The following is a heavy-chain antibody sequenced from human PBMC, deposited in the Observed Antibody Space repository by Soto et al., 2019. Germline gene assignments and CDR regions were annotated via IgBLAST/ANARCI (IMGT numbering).Heavy chain of an antibody. Sequence: SETLSLTCAVSGGSTSSSNWWSWVRQPPGKGLEWIGEIYHSGSTNYNPSLKSRVTISVDKSKNQFSLKLSSVTAADTAVYYCARVDHYYDSSGYSDAFDIWGQGTMVTVSS. CDR3: ARVDHYYDSSGYSDAFDI. CDR1: GGSTSSSNW. CDR2: IYHSGST. D-gene: IGHD3-22*01. J-gene: IGHJ3*02. V-gene: IGHV4-4*02.